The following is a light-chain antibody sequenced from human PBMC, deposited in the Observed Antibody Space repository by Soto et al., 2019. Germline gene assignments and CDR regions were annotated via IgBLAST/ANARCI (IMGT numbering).Light chain of an antibody. CDR2: DVS. CDR1: SSDVGGYNY. V-gene: IGLV2-14*01. Sequence: QSALTQPASVSVSPGQSITISCTGTSSDVGGYNYVSWYQQHPGKAPKLMIYDVSTRPSGVSNRFSGSKSGNTASLTISGLQAEDEADYYCSSYTSSSTVVFGGGTKLTVL. CDR3: SSYTSSSTVV. J-gene: IGLJ2*01.